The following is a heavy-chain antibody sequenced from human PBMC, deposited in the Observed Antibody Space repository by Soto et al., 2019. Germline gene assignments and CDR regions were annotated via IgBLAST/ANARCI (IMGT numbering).Heavy chain of an antibody. J-gene: IGHJ6*02. Sequence: PSETLSLTCTVSGGSLSSGDSYWSWIRQSPGKGLEWIGYIYHRGSTYYNSSSRGRVTISVDTSKNQFSLNLNSVTAADTAVYFCAREGAGSHSYYYGTDVWGQGTTVTVSS. V-gene: IGHV4-30-4*01. CDR1: GGSLSSGDSY. CDR3: AREGAGSHSYYYGTDV. CDR2: IYHRGST. D-gene: IGHD3-10*01.